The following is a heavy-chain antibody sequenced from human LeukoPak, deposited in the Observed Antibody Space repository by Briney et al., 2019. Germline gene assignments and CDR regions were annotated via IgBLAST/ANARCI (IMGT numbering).Heavy chain of an antibody. CDR1: GFIFSSYW. D-gene: IGHD3-10*01. CDR2: IKQDGGEI. CDR3: AREWFGESLNGMDV. J-gene: IGHJ6*02. Sequence: RGSLRLSCAASGFIFSSYWMAWVRQAPGKGLEWVATIKQDGGEIYYVDSVKGRFTISRDNAKNSLFLQMNSLRVEDTAVYYCAREWFGESLNGMDVWGQGTTVTISS. V-gene: IGHV3-7*01.